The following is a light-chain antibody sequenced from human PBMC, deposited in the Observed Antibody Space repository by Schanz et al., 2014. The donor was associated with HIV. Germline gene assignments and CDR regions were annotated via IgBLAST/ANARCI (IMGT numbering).Light chain of an antibody. V-gene: IGKV3-20*01. J-gene: IGKJ1*01. CDR1: QSISSSL. CDR3: QQNNYWPQT. CDR2: AAS. Sequence: IVLTQSPGTLSLSPGERGTLSCRASQSISSSLLAWYQKKPGQAPTLLIYAASSRASGIPDRFSGSGSGADFTLTISGLEPEDFALYHCQQNNYWPQTFGRGTKVEIK.